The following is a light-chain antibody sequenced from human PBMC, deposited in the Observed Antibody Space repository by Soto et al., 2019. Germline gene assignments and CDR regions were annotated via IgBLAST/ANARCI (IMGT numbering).Light chain of an antibody. Sequence: ELVVTQSPDTLSLSPGERATLSCRASQSISISYLAWYQQQPGQAPRLLIYSTSTRATGIPDRFSGSGSGTDFTLTISKLEPGDFAVYYCQQYGGSSWTFGQGTKVDIK. CDR3: QQYGGSSWT. CDR2: STS. J-gene: IGKJ1*01. V-gene: IGKV3-20*01. CDR1: QSISISY.